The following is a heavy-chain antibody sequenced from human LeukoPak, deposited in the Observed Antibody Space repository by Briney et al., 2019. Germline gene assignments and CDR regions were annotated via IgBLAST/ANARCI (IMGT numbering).Heavy chain of an antibody. CDR1: GFTFSSYA. CDR2: ISPGGGST. V-gene: IGHV3-23*01. Sequence: GGSLRLSCVAPGFTFSSYAMSWVRQAPGKGLEWVSAISPGGGSTFYADSVKGRFTISRDNSKSTLYLQMNSLRAEDTAVYYCAKFRSAAVADRGLDYWGQGTLVTVSS. CDR3: AKFRSAAVADRGLDY. J-gene: IGHJ4*02. D-gene: IGHD6-19*01.